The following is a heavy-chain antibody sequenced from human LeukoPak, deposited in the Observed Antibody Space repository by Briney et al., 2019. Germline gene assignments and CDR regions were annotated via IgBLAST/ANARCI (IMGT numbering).Heavy chain of an antibody. D-gene: IGHD2-2*01. Sequence: GGSLRLSCVVSGFTFSTYGMHWVRQAPGKGLEWVAFTSYDGVNKHYADSAKGRLTISRDNSKSTLYMQINSLRPEDTAVYYCAKDPRYCSSTHCSGAWGQGTLVTVSS. V-gene: IGHV3-30*18. CDR1: GFTFSTYG. CDR2: TSYDGVNK. CDR3: AKDPRYCSSTHCSGA. J-gene: IGHJ5*02.